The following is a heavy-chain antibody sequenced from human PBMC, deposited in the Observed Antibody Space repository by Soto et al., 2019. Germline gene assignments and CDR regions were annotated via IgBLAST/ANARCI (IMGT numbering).Heavy chain of an antibody. D-gene: IGHD4-17*01. CDR3: ARGRLTTVTTGYFQH. Sequence: SETLSLTCTVSGGSISSGGYYWSWIRQHPGKGLEWIGYIYYSGSTYYNPSLKSRVTISVDTSKNQFSLKLSSVTAADTAVYYCARGRLTTVTTGYFQHWGQGTLVTVSS. V-gene: IGHV4-31*03. J-gene: IGHJ1*01. CDR1: GGSISSGGYY. CDR2: IYYSGST.